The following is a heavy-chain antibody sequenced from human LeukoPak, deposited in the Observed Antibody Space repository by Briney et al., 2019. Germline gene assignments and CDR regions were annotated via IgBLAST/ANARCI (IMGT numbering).Heavy chain of an antibody. J-gene: IGHJ4*02. D-gene: IGHD6-13*01. CDR3: ALSREAAGTVFDD. CDR2: INSDGRST. Sequence: GGSLRLSCAASGFTFSSYWMHWVRQAPGKGLEWVSRINSDGRSTTYADSVKGRFTISRDNAKNTLYLQMNSLRAEDTAVYYCALSREAAGTVFDDWGQGTLVTLSS. V-gene: IGHV3-74*01. CDR1: GFTFSSYW.